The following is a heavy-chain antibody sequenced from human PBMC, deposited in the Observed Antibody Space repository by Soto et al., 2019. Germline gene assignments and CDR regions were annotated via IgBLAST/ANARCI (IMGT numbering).Heavy chain of an antibody. CDR2: IIPRFATP. CDR1: GGTFSSFA. D-gene: IGHD4-4*01. CDR3: ARDRVMRGNSYYYGIGV. V-gene: IGHV1-69*12. Sequence: QVLLVQSGAEVKKPGSSMKVSCKTSGGTFSSFAISWVRLVPGQGLEWMGVIIPRFATPTYAQTFQGRVSITADESTSTAYMEVRSLRSEDAAVYYCARDRVMRGNSYYYGIGVWGQGTTFTVSS. J-gene: IGHJ6*02.